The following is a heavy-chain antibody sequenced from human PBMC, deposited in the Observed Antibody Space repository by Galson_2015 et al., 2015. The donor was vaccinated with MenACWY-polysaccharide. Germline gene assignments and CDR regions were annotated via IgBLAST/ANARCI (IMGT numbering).Heavy chain of an antibody. CDR1: GFTFSSYA. V-gene: IGHV3-23*01. J-gene: IGHJ3*01. CDR2: ISGGGDST. Sequence: LRLSCAASGFTFSSYAMSWVRQAPGKGLEWVSAISGGGDSTYYADSVKGRFTISRDNSKNTLFLQMSSLRAEDTAVYYCAKDGWYEGGSSTFDVWGQGTMVTVSS. CDR3: AKDGWYEGGSSTFDV. D-gene: IGHD6-19*01.